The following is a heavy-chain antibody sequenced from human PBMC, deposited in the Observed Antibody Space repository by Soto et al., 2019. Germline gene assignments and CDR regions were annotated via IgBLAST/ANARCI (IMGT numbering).Heavy chain of an antibody. Sequence: ASVKVSCKASGYTFTSYYMHWVRQAPGQGLEWMGIINPSGGSTSYAQKFQGRVTMTRDTSTSTVYMELSSLRSEDTAVYYCARADCSSTSCYLTSSVYWGQGTLVTVSS. CDR3: ARADCSSTSCYLTSSVY. CDR2: INPSGGST. CDR1: GYTFTSYY. J-gene: IGHJ4*02. D-gene: IGHD2-2*01. V-gene: IGHV1-46*01.